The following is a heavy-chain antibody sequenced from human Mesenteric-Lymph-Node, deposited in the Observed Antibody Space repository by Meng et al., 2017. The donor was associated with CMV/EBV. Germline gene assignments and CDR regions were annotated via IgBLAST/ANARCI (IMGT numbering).Heavy chain of an antibody. Sequence: FSGFSLTTSGVSVGWIRQPPEKALGWLTIIYWDDDKRYSPSLKSRLTITRDASKIQVVLTMTDMDPVDTATYYCAQWVRGAAYYFGYWGQGTLVTVSS. CDR3: AQWVRGAAYYFGY. CDR2: IYWDDDK. CDR1: GFSLTTSGVS. D-gene: IGHD3-10*01. V-gene: IGHV2-5*02. J-gene: IGHJ4*02.